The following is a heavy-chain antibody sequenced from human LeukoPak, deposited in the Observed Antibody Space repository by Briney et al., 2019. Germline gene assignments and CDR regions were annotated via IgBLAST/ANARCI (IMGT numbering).Heavy chain of an antibody. D-gene: IGHD3-16*01. J-gene: IGHJ6*02. CDR1: GFKFDDYA. CDR2: IPWTNAGE. V-gene: IGHV3-9*01. CDR3: AKGRGADTSYGMNV. Sequence: GGSLRLSCAASGFKFDDYAMHCVRQAPGKGLEWVSSIPWTNAGEAYADSVKGRCTISRDNAKNSVYLELKSLGAEDTALYYCAKGRGADTSYGMNVWGQGTTVIVSS.